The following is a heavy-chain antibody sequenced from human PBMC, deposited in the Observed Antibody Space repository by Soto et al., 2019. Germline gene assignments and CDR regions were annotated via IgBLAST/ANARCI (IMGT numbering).Heavy chain of an antibody. D-gene: IGHD1-1*01. Sequence: GGSLRLSCAAFGFTVSGKRYVAWVRQAPGKGLEWISALYDVDDTFYADSVKGRFTTSSDSSKTTVYLQMNGLRPDDTAVYYCASWHEREHAYDVWGRGTTVTVSS. CDR2: LYDVDDT. V-gene: IGHV3-53*01. CDR3: ASWHEREHAYDV. CDR1: GFTVSGKRY. J-gene: IGHJ3*01.